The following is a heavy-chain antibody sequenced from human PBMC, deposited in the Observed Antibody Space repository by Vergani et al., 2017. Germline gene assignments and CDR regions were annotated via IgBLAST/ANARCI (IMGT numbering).Heavy chain of an antibody. V-gene: IGHV1-69-2*01. J-gene: IGHJ3*02. D-gene: IGHD6-19*01. Sequence: EVQLVQSGAEVKKPGATVQISCKVSGYTFTDYYMHWVQQAPGKGLEWMGLVDPEDGETIYAEKFQGRVTITADTSTDTAYMELSSLRSEDTAVYYCATSLIFVVAGTRRDAFDIWGQGTMVTVSS. CDR3: ATSLIFVVAGTRRDAFDI. CDR2: VDPEDGET. CDR1: GYTFTDYY.